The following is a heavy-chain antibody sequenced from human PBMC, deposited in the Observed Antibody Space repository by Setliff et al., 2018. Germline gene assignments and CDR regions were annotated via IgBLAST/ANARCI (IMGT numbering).Heavy chain of an antibody. CDR2: IYYSGIN. Sequence: SETLSLTCTVSGGSIRSSSYYWGWIRQPTGQGLEWIAYIYYSGINYYNPSLKSRVTISVDTSKNQLSLKLSSVTAADTAVYYCARLGGSSGWGVFYYYYYYMDVWGNGTTVTVSS. D-gene: IGHD6-19*01. CDR1: GGSIRSSSYY. V-gene: IGHV4-39*01. CDR3: ARLGGSSGWGVFYYYYYYMDV. J-gene: IGHJ6*03.